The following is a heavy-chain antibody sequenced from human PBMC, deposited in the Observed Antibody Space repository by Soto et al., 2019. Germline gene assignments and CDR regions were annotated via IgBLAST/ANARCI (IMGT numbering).Heavy chain of an antibody. D-gene: IGHD6-6*01. CDR1: GGCFSGYY. Sequence: EPLSLTCAIYGGCFSGYYWSRIRQPPGKGLEWIGEINHSGSTNYNPSLKSRVTISVDTSKNQFSLKLSSVTAADTAVYYCARGTSIAARATNNWFDPWGQGTLVTGSS. CDR3: ARGTSIAARATNNWFDP. V-gene: IGHV4-34*01. J-gene: IGHJ5*02. CDR2: INHSGST.